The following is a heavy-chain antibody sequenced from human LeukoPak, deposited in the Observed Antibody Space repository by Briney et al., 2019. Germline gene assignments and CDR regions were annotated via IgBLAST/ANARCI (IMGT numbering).Heavy chain of an antibody. J-gene: IGHJ4*02. Sequence: PSETLSLTCAVYGGSFSGYYWSWIRQPPGKGLEWIGEINHSGSTNYNPSLKSRVTISVDTSKNQFSLKLSSVTAADTAAYYCARNGVGAINAFDYWGQGTLVTVSS. CDR1: GGSFSGYY. CDR2: INHSGST. D-gene: IGHD1-26*01. CDR3: ARNGVGAINAFDY. V-gene: IGHV4-34*01.